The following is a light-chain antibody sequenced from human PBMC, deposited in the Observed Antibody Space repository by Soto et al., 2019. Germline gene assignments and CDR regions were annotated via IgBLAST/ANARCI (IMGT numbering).Light chain of an antibody. J-gene: IGKJ1*01. CDR1: QRVSSY. Sequence: EIVLTQSPATLSLSPGERATLSCRASQRVSSYLACYQQKPGQAPRLLIYDASNRATGIPARVSGSGSGTDFTLPLSSLEPEDFAVYYCQQRETFGQGTKVDIK. V-gene: IGKV3-11*01. CDR2: DAS. CDR3: QQRET.